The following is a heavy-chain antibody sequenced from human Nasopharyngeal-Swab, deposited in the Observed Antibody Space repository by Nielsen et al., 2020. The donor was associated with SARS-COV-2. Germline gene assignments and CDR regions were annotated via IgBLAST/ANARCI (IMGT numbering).Heavy chain of an antibody. D-gene: IGHD2-15*01. CDR1: GGSFRAYY. V-gene: IGHV4-34*01. J-gene: IGHJ4*02. CDR2: INHSGNT. Sequence: SETLSLTCGVGYGGSFRAYYWSWIRQPPGKGLEWIVEINHSGNTNYNPSLQSRVTMSADTSKRQFSLKLSSVTAADTAVYYCGRGLLLSADPREIVETWGQGTLVTVSS. CDR3: GRGLLLSADPREIVET.